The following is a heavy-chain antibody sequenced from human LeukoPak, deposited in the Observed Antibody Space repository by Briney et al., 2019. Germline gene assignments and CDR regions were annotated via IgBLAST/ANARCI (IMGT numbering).Heavy chain of an antibody. J-gene: IGHJ4*02. D-gene: IGHD3-22*01. Sequence: GGSLRLSCVASGFTFRSFWMNWVRQAPGKGLEWVSSISSSSSYIYYADSVKGRFTISRDNAKNSLYLQMNSLRAEDTAVYYCARDQTGDYYDSTWFTWRYFDYWGQGTLVTVSS. CDR3: ARDQTGDYYDSTWFTWRYFDY. CDR2: ISSSSSYI. V-gene: IGHV3-21*01. CDR1: GFTFRSFW.